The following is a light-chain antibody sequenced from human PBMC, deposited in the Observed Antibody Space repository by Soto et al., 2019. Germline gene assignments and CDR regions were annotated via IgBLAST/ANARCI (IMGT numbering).Light chain of an antibody. J-gene: IGKJ1*01. CDR2: DAS. CDR3: QQYGTSPGT. CDR1: RSVSSNF. V-gene: IGKV3-20*01. Sequence: ELVLTQSPGTLSLSPGERATLSCGASRSVSSNFLAWYQQKPGQAPRLLIYDASTRATGIPDRFSGSGSGTDFTLTISRLGPEDFAVYYCQQYGTSPGTFGQGTKVDIK.